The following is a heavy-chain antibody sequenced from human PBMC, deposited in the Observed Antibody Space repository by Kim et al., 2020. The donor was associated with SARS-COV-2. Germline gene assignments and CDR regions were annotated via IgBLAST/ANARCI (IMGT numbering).Heavy chain of an antibody. V-gene: IGHV1-18*01. CDR1: GYTFTRYG. CDR3: ARAGEKATIRSDDAFDI. D-gene: IGHD5-12*01. CDR2: TSAFNGDT. Sequence: ASVKVSCKASGYTFTRYGISWVRQAPGEGLEWMGWTSAFNGDTKFAQRLQGRVTMTTDTSTSTAYMEVRSLRSDDTAVYYCARAGEKATIRSDDAFDIWGQGTMVTVSS. J-gene: IGHJ3*02.